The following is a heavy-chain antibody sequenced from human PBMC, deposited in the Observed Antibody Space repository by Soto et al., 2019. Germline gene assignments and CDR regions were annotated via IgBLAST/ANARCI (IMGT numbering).Heavy chain of an antibody. J-gene: IGHJ5*02. CDR3: VTDGYSTSSDWPWFDP. CDR1: GFAFSRYT. CDR2: ISDSGTII. Sequence: GGPLRLSCAASGFAFSRYTMHWVRQAPGKGLEWLSSISDSGTIIDYADSVRGRFTISRDNAKNTLFLQMNSLRDDDTSVYYRVTDGYSTSSDWPWFDPWGQGTLVTVSS. D-gene: IGHD4-4*01. V-gene: IGHV3-48*02.